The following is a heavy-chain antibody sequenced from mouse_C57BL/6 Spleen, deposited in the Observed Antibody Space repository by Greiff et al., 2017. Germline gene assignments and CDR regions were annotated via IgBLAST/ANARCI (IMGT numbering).Heavy chain of an antibody. CDR3: ARDQGLRYYYAMDY. J-gene: IGHJ4*01. D-gene: IGHD2-4*01. V-gene: IGHV3-6*01. CDR1: GYSITSGYY. CDR2: ISYDGSN. Sequence: VQLQQSGPGLVKPSQSLSLTCSVTGYSITSGYYWNWIRQFPGNKLEWMGYISYDGSNNYNPSLKNRISITRDTSKNQFFLKLNSVTTEDTATYYCARDQGLRYYYAMDYWGQGTSVTVSS.